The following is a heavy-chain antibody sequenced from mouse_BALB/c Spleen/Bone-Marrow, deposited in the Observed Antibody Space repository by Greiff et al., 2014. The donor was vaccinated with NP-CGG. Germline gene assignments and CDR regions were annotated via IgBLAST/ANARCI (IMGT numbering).Heavy chain of an antibody. V-gene: IGHV14-3*02. CDR1: GFNIKDTY. J-gene: IGHJ2*01. CDR3: ATLTGTFDY. D-gene: IGHD4-1*01. CDR2: IDPASDCT. Sequence: EVQLQQSGAELVKPGASVKLSCTASGFNIKDTYMHWVKQRPEQGLEWIGRIDPASDCTQFDSKFQGKATITADTSSNTAYLQLSSLTSEDTAVYYCATLTGTFDYWGQGTTLTVSS.